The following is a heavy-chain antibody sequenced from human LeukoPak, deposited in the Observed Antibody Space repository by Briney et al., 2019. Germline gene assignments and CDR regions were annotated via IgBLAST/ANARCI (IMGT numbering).Heavy chain of an antibody. CDR1: GGSISSGGYY. CDR2: IYYSGST. J-gene: IGHJ3*02. D-gene: IGHD2-2*01. V-gene: IGHV4-31*03. CDR3: ARAREGYCSSTSCHSAAFDI. Sequence: SETLSLTCTVSGGSISSGGYYWSWIRQHPGKGLEWIGYIYYSGSTYYNPSLKSRVTISVDTSKNQFSLKLRSVTAADTAVYYCARAREGYCSSTSCHSAAFDIWGQGTMVTVSS.